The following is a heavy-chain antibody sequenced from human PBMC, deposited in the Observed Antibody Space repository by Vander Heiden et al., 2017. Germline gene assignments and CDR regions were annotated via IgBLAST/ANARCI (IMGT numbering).Heavy chain of an antibody. CDR2: IYYSGST. CDR1: GGSVSSGSYY. D-gene: IGHD1-26*01. V-gene: IGHV4-61*01. Sequence: QVQLQESGPGLVKPSATLSLTCTVSGGSVSSGSYYWSWIRQPPGKGLEWIGYIYYSGSTNYNPSLKSRVTISVDTSKNQFSLKMSSVTAADTAVYYCARYSLSGSYDYWGQGTLVTVSS. J-gene: IGHJ4*02. CDR3: ARYSLSGSYDY.